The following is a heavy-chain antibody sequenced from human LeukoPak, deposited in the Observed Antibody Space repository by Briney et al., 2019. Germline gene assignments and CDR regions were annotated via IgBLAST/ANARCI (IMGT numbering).Heavy chain of an antibody. CDR3: TRDPLGYSSSWYYFDY. D-gene: IGHD6-13*01. V-gene: IGHV3-30*02. CDR1: GFPFSSYG. Sequence: GGSLRLSCAASGFPFSSYGMHWVRQAPGKGLEWVAFTRNDGSNQYYADSVEGRFTISRDDSKNTLYLQMGSLRAEDMAVYYCTRDPLGYSSSWYYFDYWGQGTLVTVSS. J-gene: IGHJ4*02. CDR2: TRNDGSNQ.